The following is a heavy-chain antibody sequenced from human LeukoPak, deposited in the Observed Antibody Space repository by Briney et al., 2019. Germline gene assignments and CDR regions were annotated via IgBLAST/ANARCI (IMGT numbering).Heavy chain of an antibody. V-gene: IGHV1-2*02. CDR3: ARASRVTMVRGVINPHWFDP. CDR1: GYTFTGYY. Sequence: SVKVSCKASGYTFTGYYMHWVRQAPGQGLEWMGWINPNSGGTNYTQKFQGRVTMTRDTSISTAYMELSRLRSDDTAVYYCARASRVTMVRGVINPHWFDPWGQGTLVTVSS. D-gene: IGHD3-10*01. CDR2: INPNSGGT. J-gene: IGHJ5*02.